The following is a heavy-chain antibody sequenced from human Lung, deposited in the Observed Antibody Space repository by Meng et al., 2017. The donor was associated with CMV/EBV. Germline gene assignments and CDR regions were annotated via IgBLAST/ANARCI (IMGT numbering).Heavy chain of an antibody. CDR3: AKAGPLYSGTYEHFDF. CDR1: GFSFSNYD. Sequence: GESLKISCAASGFSFSNYDMHWVRQAPGKGLEWVAFIRYDGDSEYSADSVKGRFTVSRDDSKNTMYLQMSTLRIEDTAVYYCAKAGPLYSGTYEHFDFWGQGTXVTVSS. J-gene: IGHJ4*02. V-gene: IGHV3-30*02. D-gene: IGHD1-26*01. CDR2: IRYDGDSE.